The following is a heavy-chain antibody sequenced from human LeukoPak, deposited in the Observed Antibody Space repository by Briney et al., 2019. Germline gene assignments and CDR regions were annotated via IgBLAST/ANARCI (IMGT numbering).Heavy chain of an antibody. CDR2: VRSKAYGGTI. CDR1: GFTFGDFA. Sequence: GGSLRLSCTASGFTFGDFAMSWVCQAPGQGLDLVGFVRSKAYGGTIHYAASVKGRFTISKDDSKSIAYLQMNSLKTEDTAVYYCTRDWGSYGDSIFDYGGQGTLDTVSS. J-gene: IGHJ4*02. CDR3: TRDWGSYGDSIFDY. V-gene: IGHV3-49*04. D-gene: IGHD4-17*01.